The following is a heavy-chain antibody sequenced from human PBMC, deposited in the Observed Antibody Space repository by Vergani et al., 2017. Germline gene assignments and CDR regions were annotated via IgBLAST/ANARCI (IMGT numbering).Heavy chain of an antibody. CDR1: GFTFSSYG. CDR3: AKDAYDILTGYYMDV. Sequence: QVQLVESGGGVVQPGRSLRLSCAASGFTFSSYGMHWVRQAPGKGLEWVAVISYDGSNKYYADSVKGRFTISRDNSKNTLYLQMNSLRAEDTAVYYCAKDAYDILTGYYMDVWGKGTTVTVSS. V-gene: IGHV3-30*18. D-gene: IGHD3-9*01. CDR2: ISYDGSNK. J-gene: IGHJ6*03.